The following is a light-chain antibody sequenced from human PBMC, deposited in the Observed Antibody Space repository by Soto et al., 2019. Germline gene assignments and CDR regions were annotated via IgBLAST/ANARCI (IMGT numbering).Light chain of an antibody. CDR1: QTIGRY. CDR3: QQSYTNPLS. V-gene: IGKV1-39*01. CDR2: SAS. J-gene: IGKJ4*01. Sequence: DIRMTQSPSSLSASIGDRVTITCRASQTIGRYLNWYQQKPGKAPKLLIYSASGGVPSNFSGGGSGTEFTLTISSLQPEDSATYYCQQSYTNPLSFGGGTKVEIK.